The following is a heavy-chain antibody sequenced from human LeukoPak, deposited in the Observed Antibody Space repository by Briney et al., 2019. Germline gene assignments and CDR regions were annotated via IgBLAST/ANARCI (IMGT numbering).Heavy chain of an antibody. V-gene: IGHV4-39*02. CDR2: IYYRGST. CDR1: GGSISNSSFY. CDR3: ARLFLRFGEFSFDY. Sequence: PSETLSLTCTVSGGSISNSSFYWGWIRQPPGKGLEWIGNIYYRGSTYYNSSRKSRVSISVDTSKNYFSLKVSSVTAADTAVYYCARLFLRFGEFSFDYWGQGTLVTVSS. D-gene: IGHD3-10*01. J-gene: IGHJ4*02.